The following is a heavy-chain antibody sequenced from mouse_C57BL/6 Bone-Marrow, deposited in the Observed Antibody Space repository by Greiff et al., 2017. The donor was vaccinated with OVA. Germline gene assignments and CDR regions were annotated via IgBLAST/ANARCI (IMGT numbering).Heavy chain of an antibody. Sequence: VQLQQPGAELVKPGASVKLSCKASGYTFTSYWMHWVKQRPGQGLEWIGMIHPNSGSTNYNEKFKSKATLTVDKSSSTAYMQLSSLTSVDSAVYYCATYDYDGHWYFDVWGTGTTVTVSS. CDR3: ATYDYDGHWYFDV. V-gene: IGHV1-64*01. D-gene: IGHD2-4*01. J-gene: IGHJ1*03. CDR1: GYTFTSYW. CDR2: IHPNSGST.